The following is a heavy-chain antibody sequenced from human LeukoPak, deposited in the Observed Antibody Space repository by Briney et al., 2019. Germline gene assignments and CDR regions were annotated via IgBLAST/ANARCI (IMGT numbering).Heavy chain of an antibody. CDR3: ARGRGVRGVIPVSPIDY. J-gene: IGHJ4*02. D-gene: IGHD3-10*01. V-gene: IGHV4-34*01. Sequence: PSETLSLTCAVYGGSFSGYYWSWNRQPPGKGLEWIGEINHSGSTNYNPSLKSRVTISVDTSKNQFSLKLSSVTAADTAVYYCARGRGVRGVIPVSPIDYWGQGTLVTVSS. CDR2: INHSGST. CDR1: GGSFSGYY.